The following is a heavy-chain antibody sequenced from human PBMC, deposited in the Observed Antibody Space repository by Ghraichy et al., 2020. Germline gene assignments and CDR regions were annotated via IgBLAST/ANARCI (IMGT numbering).Heavy chain of an antibody. V-gene: IGHV3-23*01. CDR1: GFPFSTYT. CDR3: AKGHYGGPYPYMDY. J-gene: IGHJ4*02. D-gene: IGHD4-23*01. Sequence: GGSLRLSCAASGFPFSTYTMTWVRRAPGKGLEWVSTFSSNDDTTYYADSVKGRFTISRDNSKNTLYLHMNSLRAEDTALYYCAKGHYGGPYPYMDYWGQGILVTVSS. CDR2: FSSNDDTT.